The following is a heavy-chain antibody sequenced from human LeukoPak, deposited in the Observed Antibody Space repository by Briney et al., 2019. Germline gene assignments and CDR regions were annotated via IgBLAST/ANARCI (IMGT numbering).Heavy chain of an antibody. J-gene: IGHJ5*02. D-gene: IGHD6-13*01. CDR1: GAAISSYY. CDR2: IYSSGST. V-gene: IGHV4-59*01. CDR3: ARMYSSSWYPGNDP. Sequence: SETPSLTCTVSGAAISSYYWSWIRQPPGKGLEWIGYIYSSGSTNYNPSLKSRVTISVDTSKNQFSLKLTSVTAADTAVYYCARMYSSSWYPGNDPWGQGTLVTVSS.